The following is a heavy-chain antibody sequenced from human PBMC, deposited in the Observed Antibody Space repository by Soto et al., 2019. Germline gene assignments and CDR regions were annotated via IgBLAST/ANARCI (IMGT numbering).Heavy chain of an antibody. CDR2: IKQDGSDK. V-gene: IGHV3-7*01. CDR3: ARDSGSSSWNWFDP. J-gene: IGHJ5*02. Sequence: GGSLRLSCAASGFTFSSYWMSWVRQAPGKGLEWVANIKQDGSDKYYVDSVKGRFTISRDNAKNSLYLQMNSLRAEDTAVYYCARDSGSSSWNWFDPWGQGTLVTVSS. CDR1: GFTFSSYW. D-gene: IGHD6-13*01.